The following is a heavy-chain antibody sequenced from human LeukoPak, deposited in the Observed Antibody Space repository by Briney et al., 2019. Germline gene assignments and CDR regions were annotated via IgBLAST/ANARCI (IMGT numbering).Heavy chain of an antibody. Sequence: GGSLRLTCAAPGNYWMHWVRQIPGKGLVWVSHINSDGSWTSYADSVKGRFTISKDNAKNTVYLQMNSLRAEDTAVYYCVSFYETYWGRGTLVTVSS. CDR2: INSDGSWT. V-gene: IGHV3-74*01. J-gene: IGHJ4*02. CDR1: GNYW. D-gene: IGHD2/OR15-2a*01. CDR3: VSFYETY.